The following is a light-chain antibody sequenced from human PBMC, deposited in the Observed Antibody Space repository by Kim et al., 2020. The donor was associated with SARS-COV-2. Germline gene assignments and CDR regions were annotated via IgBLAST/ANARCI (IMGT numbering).Light chain of an antibody. J-gene: IGKJ1*01. V-gene: IGKV1-27*01. CDR3: KKYNGAPWT. CDR1: QGISSN. CDR2: DAS. Sequence: DIQMTQSPSSLSASVGDRVTITCRASQGISSNVAWYQQKPGDVPKLLIYDASALLSGVPSRFSGSGSGTDFTLTIISLQPEDVATYYCKKYNGAPWTFGQGTKVEIK.